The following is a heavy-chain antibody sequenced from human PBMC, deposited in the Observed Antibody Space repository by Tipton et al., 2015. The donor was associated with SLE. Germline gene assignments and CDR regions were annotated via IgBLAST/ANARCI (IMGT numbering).Heavy chain of an antibody. V-gene: IGHV3-9*01. D-gene: IGHD3-22*01. CDR2: IGYNGDYI. Sequence: SLRLSCATSRFTFDNYAIHWVRQVPGKGLEWVSGIGYNGDYIGYADSVKGRFTISRDNAKKSVFLQMNSLRVEDTAFYYCVKDTHGNYASIDYWGQGTLVTVSS. CDR1: RFTFDNYA. CDR3: VKDTHGNYASIDY. J-gene: IGHJ4*02.